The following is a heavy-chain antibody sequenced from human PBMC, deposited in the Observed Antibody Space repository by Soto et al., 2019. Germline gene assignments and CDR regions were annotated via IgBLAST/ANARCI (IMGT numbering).Heavy chain of an antibody. CDR1: GYNFISYW. Sequence: GESLKISFQGSGYNFISYWIGWVRQMPGKGPEWMGTIYPGDSDTTYSPSFQGQVTISVDRSISTAYLQWSSLKASDTAIYYCARPAYYDSGSYYFDYWGQGTLVTVSS. V-gene: IGHV5-51*01. CDR3: ARPAYYDSGSYYFDY. D-gene: IGHD3-10*01. CDR2: IYPGDSDT. J-gene: IGHJ4*02.